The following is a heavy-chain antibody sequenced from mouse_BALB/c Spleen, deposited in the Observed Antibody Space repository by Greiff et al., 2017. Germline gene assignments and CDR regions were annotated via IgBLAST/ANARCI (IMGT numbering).Heavy chain of an antibody. V-gene: IGHV1S81*02. J-gene: IGHJ3*01. Sequence: QVQLQKAGAELVKPGASVKLSCKATGNTLPSYWMHWVKQRPGQGLGRFGEINPSNGRTNYYEKFKSKATLTEDTSSSTAYMQLSSRTSEDSAVYYCSYVARWLSYWGRVTLVTGSA. CDR3: SYVARWLSY. D-gene: IGHD3-3*01. CDR2: INPSNGRT. CDR1: GNTLPSYW.